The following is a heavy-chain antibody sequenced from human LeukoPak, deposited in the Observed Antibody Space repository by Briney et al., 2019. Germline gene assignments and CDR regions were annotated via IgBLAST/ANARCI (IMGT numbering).Heavy chain of an antibody. CDR2: FGGSGGTI. CDR3: AKSDCGGDCHLLDY. J-gene: IGHJ4*02. D-gene: IGHD2-21*02. CDR1: GFTFSTYA. Sequence: GGSLRLSXAASGFTFSTYAMSWVRQAPGKGLEWVSHFGGSGGTIYYADSVRGRFTISRDNSKNTLYPQMNSLRAEDTAVYYCAKSDCGGDCHLLDYWGQGTLVTVSS. V-gene: IGHV3-23*01.